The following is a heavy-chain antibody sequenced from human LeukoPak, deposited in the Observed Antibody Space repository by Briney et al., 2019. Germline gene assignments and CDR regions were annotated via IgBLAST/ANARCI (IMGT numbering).Heavy chain of an antibody. J-gene: IGHJ4*02. D-gene: IGHD6-25*01. CDR3: AAISYSGTWPVGY. Sequence: PGGSLRLSCAASGLTFSSYAMSWVRQAPGEGLEWVSGISAGGDTTYTADSVRGRFTISRDNSNNTLYLQMNILTAEDTAVYYCAAISYSGTWPVGYWGQGILVTVTA. CDR1: GLTFSSYA. CDR2: ISAGGDTT. V-gene: IGHV3-23*01.